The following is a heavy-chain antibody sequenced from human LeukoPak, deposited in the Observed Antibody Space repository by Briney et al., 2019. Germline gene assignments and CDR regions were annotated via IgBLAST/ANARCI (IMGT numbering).Heavy chain of an antibody. D-gene: IGHD3-10*01. CDR2: IYYSGTT. CDR1: GVSISSSGYY. J-gene: IGHJ3*02. V-gene: IGHV4-39*07. Sequence: SETLSLTCTVSGVSISSSGYYWGWIRQPPGKGLEWIGSIYYSGTTYYNPSLKSRVTISVDTSKNQFSLKLSSVTAADTAVYYCARRLEGSGGDDAFDIWGQGTMVTVSS. CDR3: ARRLEGSGGDDAFDI.